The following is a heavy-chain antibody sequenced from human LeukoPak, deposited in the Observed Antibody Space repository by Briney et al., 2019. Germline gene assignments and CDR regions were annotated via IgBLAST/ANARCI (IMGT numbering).Heavy chain of an antibody. Sequence: SETLSLTCTVSGYSISSGYYWGWIRQPPGKGLEWIGSIYHSGSTYYNPSLKSRVTISVDTSKNQFSLRLSSVTAADTAVYYCARLSQFGVLRFSYYMDVWGKGTTVTVSS. CDR1: GYSISSGYY. CDR3: ARLSQFGVLRFSYYMDV. CDR2: IYHSGST. V-gene: IGHV4-38-2*02. D-gene: IGHD3-3*01. J-gene: IGHJ6*03.